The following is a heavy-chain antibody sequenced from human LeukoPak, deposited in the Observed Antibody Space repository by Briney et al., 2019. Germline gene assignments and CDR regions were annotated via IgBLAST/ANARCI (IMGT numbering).Heavy chain of an antibody. V-gene: IGHV3-7*04. J-gene: IGHJ4*02. CDR2: MNRDGSEV. Sequence: GGSLRLSCAASGFPFAPFWMTWVRQAPGKGPEFVATMNRDGSEVAYGNSVRGRFTISRDNAKNSLYLQMYSLSAEATAVYYCARGIDEWLYLNYWGQGALVTVSS. CDR3: ARGIDEWLYLNY. D-gene: IGHD3-3*01. CDR1: GFPFAPFW.